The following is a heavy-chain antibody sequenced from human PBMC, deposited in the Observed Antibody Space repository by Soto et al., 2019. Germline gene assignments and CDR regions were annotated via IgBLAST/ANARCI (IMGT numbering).Heavy chain of an antibody. J-gene: IGHJ3*01. V-gene: IGHV3-66*01. CDR2: IYSGGGT. D-gene: IGHD2-15*01. CDR1: GFTFRNYRDYA. CDR3: ARDWQYFSGTGCYSGAFDL. Sequence: EVQLLESGGGLVQPGGSLRLSCTASGFTFRNYRDYALNWVRQAPGEGLEWVSVIYSGGGTYVADSVKGRFTISRDTSKHILYLQMNSLRADDTDVYYCARDWQYFSGTGCYSGAFDLLGQVTMVTVSS.